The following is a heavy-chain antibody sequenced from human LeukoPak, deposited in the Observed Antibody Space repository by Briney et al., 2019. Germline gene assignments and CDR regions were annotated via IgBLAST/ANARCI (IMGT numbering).Heavy chain of an antibody. D-gene: IGHD4-17*01. J-gene: IGHJ3*02. CDR3: TTEDYGDYLDAFDI. CDR1: GFTFSSYA. Sequence: GGSLRLSCAASGFTFSSYAMSWVRQAPGKGLEWVSAISGSGGSTYYADSVKGRFTISRDNSKNTLYLQMNSLKTEDTAVYYCTTEDYGDYLDAFDIWGQGTMVTVSS. V-gene: IGHV3-23*01. CDR2: ISGSGGST.